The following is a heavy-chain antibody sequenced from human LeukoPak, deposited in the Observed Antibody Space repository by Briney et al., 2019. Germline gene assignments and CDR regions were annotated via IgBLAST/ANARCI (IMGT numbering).Heavy chain of an antibody. J-gene: IGHJ4*02. Sequence: GGSLRLSCSASGFTFSSYAMHWVRQAPGKGLEYVSAISSNGGSTYYADSVKGRFTISRDNSKNTLYLQMSSLRAENTAVYYCVKDSSGPFSNFDYWGQGTLVTVSS. CDR2: ISSNGGST. V-gene: IGHV3-64D*06. D-gene: IGHD6-19*01. CDR1: GFTFSSYA. CDR3: VKDSSGPFSNFDY.